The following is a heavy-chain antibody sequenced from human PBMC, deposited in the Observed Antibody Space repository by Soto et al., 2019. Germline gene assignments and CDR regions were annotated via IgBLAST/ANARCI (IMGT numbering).Heavy chain of an antibody. CDR2: IVVGSGNT. J-gene: IGHJ4*02. V-gene: IGHV1-58*02. CDR3: AADADYSNYFRNY. CDR1: GFTFTSSA. D-gene: IGHD4-4*01. Sequence: GASVKVSCKASGFTFTSSAMQWVRQARGQRLEWIGWIVVGSGNTNYAQKLQERVTITRDMSTSTAYMELSSLRSEDTAVYYCAADADYSNYFRNYWGQGTLVTVSS.